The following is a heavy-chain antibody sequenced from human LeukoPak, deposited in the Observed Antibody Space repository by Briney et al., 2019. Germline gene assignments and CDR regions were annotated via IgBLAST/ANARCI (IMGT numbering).Heavy chain of an antibody. CDR3: ARDIAVSGNYFDY. CDR1: GFTFNSYS. J-gene: IGHJ4*02. CDR2: ISSSSYI. D-gene: IGHD6-19*01. Sequence: PGGSLRLSCAASGFTFNSYSMNWVRQAPGKGLEWVSSISSSSYIYYADSVKGRFTISRDNSKNTLYLQMNSLRAEDTAVYYCARDIAVSGNYFDYWGQGTLVTVSS. V-gene: IGHV3-21*01.